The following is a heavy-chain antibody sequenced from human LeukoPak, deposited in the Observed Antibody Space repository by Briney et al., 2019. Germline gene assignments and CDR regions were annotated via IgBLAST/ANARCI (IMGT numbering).Heavy chain of an antibody. CDR1: GGSISSGDYY. D-gene: IGHD3-16*01. Sequence: SETLSLTCTVSGGSISSGDYYWSWIRQPPGKGLEWIGYIYYSGSTYYSPSLTSRVTMSVDTSKNQFSLKVNSVTAADTAVYYCARGLGGPRLASWGQGTLVTVSS. V-gene: IGHV4-30-4*01. CDR2: IYYSGST. J-gene: IGHJ5*01. CDR3: ARGLGGPRLAS.